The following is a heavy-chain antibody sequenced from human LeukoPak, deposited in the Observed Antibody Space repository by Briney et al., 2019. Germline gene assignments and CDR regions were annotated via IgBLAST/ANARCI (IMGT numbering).Heavy chain of an antibody. J-gene: IGHJ4*02. CDR2: INPNSGGT. Sequence: GASVKVSCKASGYTFTSYDINWVRQATGQGLEWMGWINPNSGGTNYAQKFQGRVTMTRDTSISTAYMELSRLRSDDTAVYYCAVRGWAYCGGDCYSFGDYWGQGTLVTVSS. CDR1: GYTFTSYD. D-gene: IGHD2-21*02. CDR3: AVRGWAYCGGDCYSFGDY. V-gene: IGHV1-2*02.